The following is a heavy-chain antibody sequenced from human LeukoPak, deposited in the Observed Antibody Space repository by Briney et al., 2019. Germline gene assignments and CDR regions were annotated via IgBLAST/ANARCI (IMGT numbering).Heavy chain of an antibody. J-gene: IGHJ4*02. CDR3: AREHTDILPGG. V-gene: IGHV3-48*01. D-gene: IGHD5-12*01. CDR1: GFTFSVYS. CDR2: ISSGSSII. Sequence: GGSLRLSCAASGFTFSVYSMNWVRQAPGKGLEWVSYISSGSSIIYYADSVKGRFTISRDNAKNSLYLQMNSLRAEDTAMYYCAREHTDILPGGWGQGTLVTVSA.